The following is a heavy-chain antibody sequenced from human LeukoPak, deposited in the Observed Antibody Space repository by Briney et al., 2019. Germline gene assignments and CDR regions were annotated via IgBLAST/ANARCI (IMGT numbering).Heavy chain of an antibody. J-gene: IGHJ4*02. CDR2: ISASGGGT. Sequence: QPGGSLRLSCAASGFTFSSFAMSWVRQTPGKGLEWVSSISASGGGTYYADSVKGRFTISRDNSKNTLYLQVNSLGAEDTAVYYCEKATGWPRTHFDYWGQGTLVTVSS. V-gene: IGHV3-23*01. D-gene: IGHD6-19*01. CDR3: EKATGWPRTHFDY. CDR1: GFTFSSFA.